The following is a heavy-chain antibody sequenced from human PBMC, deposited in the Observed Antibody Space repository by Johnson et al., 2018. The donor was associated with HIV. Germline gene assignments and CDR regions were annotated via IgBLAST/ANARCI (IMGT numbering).Heavy chain of an antibody. Sequence: VQLVESGGGLVQPGRSLRLSCAASGFSIKDYAMHWVRQAPGKGLEWVSGITWNSCKIDYGGSVKGRFTISRDNAKNSLFLQMNSLRPEDTAFYYCAKDGTIEYAFDIWGQGTMVTVSS. CDR1: GFSIKDYA. V-gene: IGHV3-9*01. D-gene: IGHD3-3*01. CDR3: AKDGTIEYAFDI. CDR2: ITWNSCKI. J-gene: IGHJ3*02.